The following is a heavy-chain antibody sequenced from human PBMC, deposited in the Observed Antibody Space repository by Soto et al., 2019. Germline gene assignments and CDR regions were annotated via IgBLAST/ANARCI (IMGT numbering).Heavy chain of an antibody. J-gene: IGHJ4*02. V-gene: IGHV3-53*01. CDR2: IYSGGST. Sequence: PGGSLRLSCAASGFSVSTNYMTWVRQAPGKGLDWVSVIYSGGSTYYADSVKGRFTISRDNSKNTLHLQMNSLRAEDTAVYYCARGSGSLYYFDFWGRGTLVTVSS. CDR3: ARGSGSLYYFDF. CDR1: GFSVSTNY. D-gene: IGHD1-26*01.